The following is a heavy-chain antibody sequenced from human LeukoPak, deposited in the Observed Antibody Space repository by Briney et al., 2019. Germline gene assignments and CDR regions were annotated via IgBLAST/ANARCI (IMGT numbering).Heavy chain of an antibody. J-gene: IGHJ4*02. Sequence: GGSLRLSCTTSGFTLTSYGMNWARQAPGKGLEWIAYISSSGSTIQYADSVEGRFTISRDNAKNSVHLQMSSLTADDTAVYYCARVTAVAAPWVYWGQGTQVTVSS. V-gene: IGHV3-48*04. CDR3: ARVTAVAAPWVY. CDR1: GFTLTSYG. CDR2: ISSSGSTI. D-gene: IGHD6-19*01.